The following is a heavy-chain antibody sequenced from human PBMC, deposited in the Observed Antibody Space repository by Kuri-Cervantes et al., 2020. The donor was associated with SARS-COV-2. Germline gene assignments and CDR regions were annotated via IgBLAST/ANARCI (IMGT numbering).Heavy chain of an antibody. D-gene: IGHD4-17*01. CDR2: ISYDGSNK. Sequence: GESLKISCAASGFTFSSYAMHWVRQAPGKGLEWVAVISYDGSNKYYADSVKGRFTISRYNSKNTLYLQMNSLRAEDTAVYYCARGDYGDYGDYWGQGTLVTVSS. J-gene: IGHJ4*02. V-gene: IGHV3-30-3*01. CDR1: GFTFSSYA. CDR3: ARGDYGDYGDY.